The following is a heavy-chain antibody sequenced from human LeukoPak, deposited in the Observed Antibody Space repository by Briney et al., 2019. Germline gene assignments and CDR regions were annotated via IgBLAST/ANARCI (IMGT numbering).Heavy chain of an antibody. D-gene: IGHD3-10*01. J-gene: IGHJ3*02. CDR3: AKDGYYGSRYWDAFDI. V-gene: IGHV1-8*03. CDR1: GYTFTSYD. Sequence: ASVKVSCKASGYTFTSYDINWVRQATGQGLEWMGWMNPNSGNTGYAQKFQGRVTITRNTSISTAYMELSSLRAEDTALYYCAKDGYYGSRYWDAFDIWGQGTMVTVSS. CDR2: MNPNSGNT.